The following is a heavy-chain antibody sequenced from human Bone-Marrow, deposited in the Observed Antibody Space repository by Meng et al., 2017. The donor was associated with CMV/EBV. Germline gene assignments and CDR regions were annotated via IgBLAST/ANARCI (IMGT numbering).Heavy chain of an antibody. J-gene: IGHJ3*02. Sequence: GESLKISCAASGFTFSNAWMSWVRQAPGKGLEWVAFIRYDGSNKYYADSVKGRFTISRDNYKNTLYLQMNSLRAEDTAVYYCAKTHCSSTSCSAFDIWGQGTMVTVSS. V-gene: IGHV3-30*02. CDR1: GFTFSNAW. CDR3: AKTHCSSTSCSAFDI. CDR2: IRYDGSNK. D-gene: IGHD2-2*01.